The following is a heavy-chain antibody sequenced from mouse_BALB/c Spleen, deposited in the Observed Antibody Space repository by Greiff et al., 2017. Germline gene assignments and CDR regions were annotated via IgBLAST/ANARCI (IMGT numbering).Heavy chain of an antibody. D-gene: IGHD1-1*02. V-gene: IGHV5-6-3*01. J-gene: IGHJ2*01. CDR3: ARDWYQSYFDY. Sequence: EVQLVESGGGLVKPGGSLKLSCAASGFTFSSYGMSWVRQTPDKRLELVATINSNGGSTYYPDSVKGRFTISRDNAKNTLYLQMSSLKSEDTAMYYCARDWYQSYFDYWGQGTTLTVSS. CDR1: GFTFSSYG. CDR2: INSNGGST.